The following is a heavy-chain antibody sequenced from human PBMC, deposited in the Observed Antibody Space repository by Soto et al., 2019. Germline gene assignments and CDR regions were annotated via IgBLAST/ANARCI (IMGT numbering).Heavy chain of an antibody. CDR2: INHSGST. CDR3: ASATTDTAMVTFDY. J-gene: IGHJ4*01. V-gene: IGHV4-34*01. D-gene: IGHD5-18*01. Sequence: PSETLSLTCAVYGGSFSGYYWSWIRQPPGKGLEWIGEINHSGSTNYNPSLKSRVTISVDTSKNQFSLKLSSVTAADTAVYYCASATTDTAMVTFDYWGHGTLVTVSS. CDR1: GGSFSGYY.